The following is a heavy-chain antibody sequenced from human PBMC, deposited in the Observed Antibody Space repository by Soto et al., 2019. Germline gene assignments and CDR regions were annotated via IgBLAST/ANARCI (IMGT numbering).Heavy chain of an antibody. D-gene: IGHD6-6*01. CDR2: INAGNGNT. V-gene: IGHV1-3*01. CDR1: GYTFTSYA. CDR3: AGSIAARRQLGSEFDY. Sequence: GDSVKVSCKASGYTFTSYAMHWVRQAPGQRLEWMGWINAGNGNTKYSQKFQGRVTITRDTSASTAYMELSSLRSEDTAVYYCAGSIAARRQLGSEFDYWGQGTLVTVSS. J-gene: IGHJ4*02.